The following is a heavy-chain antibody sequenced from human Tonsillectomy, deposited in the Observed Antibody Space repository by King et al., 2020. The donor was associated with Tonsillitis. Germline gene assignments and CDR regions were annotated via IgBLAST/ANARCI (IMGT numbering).Heavy chain of an antibody. V-gene: IGHV1-18*01. J-gene: IGHJ3*01. CDR2: ISAHNSET. Sequence: QLVQSGGEVKEPGASVKVSCTASGYTFSSYGITWVRRAPGQGLEWMGWISAHNSETAYPQRVQGRVILTADKSTATAYMELRGLRSDDTAIYYWAGDPYCGDCHSVDFGASDLWGQATMVTVSS. CDR1: GYTFSSYG. D-gene: IGHD2-21*02. CDR3: AGDPYCGDCHSVDFGASDL.